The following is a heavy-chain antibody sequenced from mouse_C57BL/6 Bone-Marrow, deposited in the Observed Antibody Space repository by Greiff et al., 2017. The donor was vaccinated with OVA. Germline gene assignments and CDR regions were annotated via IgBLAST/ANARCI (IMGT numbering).Heavy chain of an antibody. CDR1: GFSLTSYG. J-gene: IGHJ3*01. CDR3: AKLPFAY. Sequence: QVQLQQSGPGLVQPSQSLSITCTVSGFSLTSYGVHWVRQSPGKGLEWLGVICSGGSTDYYAAFISRLSISKENSKSNVVSKIISLQADDNATFFYAKLPFAYWGQGTLVTVSA. V-gene: IGHV2-2*01. CDR2: ICSGGST.